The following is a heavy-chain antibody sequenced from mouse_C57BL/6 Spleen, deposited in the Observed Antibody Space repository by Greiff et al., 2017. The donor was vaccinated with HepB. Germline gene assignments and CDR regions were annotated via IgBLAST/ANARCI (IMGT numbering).Heavy chain of an antibody. CDR3: ARGTAQRAMDY. V-gene: IGHV5-17*01. D-gene: IGHD3-2*02. CDR2: ISSGSSTI. Sequence: EVQLVESGGGLVKPGGSLKLSCAASGFTFSDYGMHWVRQAPEKGLEWVAYISSGSSTIYYADTVKGRFTISRDNAKNTLFLQMTSLRSEDTAMYYYARGTAQRAMDYWGQGTSVTVSS. CDR1: GFTFSDYG. J-gene: IGHJ4*01.